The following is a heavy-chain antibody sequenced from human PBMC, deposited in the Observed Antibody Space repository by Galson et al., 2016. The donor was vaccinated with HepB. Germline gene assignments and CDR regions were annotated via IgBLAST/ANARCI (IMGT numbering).Heavy chain of an antibody. CDR2: ISADGSQT. V-gene: IGHV3-30*03. CDR3: ARDRGDGYNQIDY. J-gene: IGHJ4*02. CDR1: GFTFSSYG. Sequence: SLRLSCAASGFTFSSYGMPWVRQAPGKGLESVAVISADGSQTYYARSAKGRFTISRDNSKNTLYLQMNSLIIEDTAVYYCARDRGDGYNQIDYWGQGALVTVSS. D-gene: IGHD5-24*01.